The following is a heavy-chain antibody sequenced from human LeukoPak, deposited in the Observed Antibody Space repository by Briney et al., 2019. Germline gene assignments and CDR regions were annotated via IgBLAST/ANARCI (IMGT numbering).Heavy chain of an antibody. CDR1: GFSLSTSGVG. V-gene: IGHV2-5*01. CDR3: AHYSDYYDFWSGPLGGYNWFDP. J-gene: IGHJ5*02. D-gene: IGHD3-3*01. CDR2: IYWNDDK. Sequence: PTLVKPTQTLTLTCTFSGFSLSTSGVGVGWIRQPPGKALEWLALIYWNDDKRYSPSLKSRLTITKDTSKNQVVLTMTNMDPVDTATYYCAHYSDYYDFWSGPLGGYNWFDPWGQGTLVTVSS.